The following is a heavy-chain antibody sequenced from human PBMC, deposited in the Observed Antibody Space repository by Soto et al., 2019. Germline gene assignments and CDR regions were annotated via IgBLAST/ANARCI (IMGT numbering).Heavy chain of an antibody. CDR1: GFTFSSYA. V-gene: IGHV3-23*01. Sequence: GGSLRLSCAASGFTFSSYAMSWVRQAPGKGLEWVSAISGSGGSTYYADSVKGRFTISRDNSKNTLYLQMNSLRAEDTAVYYCSKGTTTLVATIPHFDYWGQGTLVTVSS. J-gene: IGHJ4*02. D-gene: IGHD5-12*01. CDR2: ISGSGGST. CDR3: SKGTTTLVATIPHFDY.